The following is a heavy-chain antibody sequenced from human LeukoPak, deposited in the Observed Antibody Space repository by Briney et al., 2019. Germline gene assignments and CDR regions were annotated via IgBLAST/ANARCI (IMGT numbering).Heavy chain of an antibody. Sequence: PGGSLRLSCAASGFNFSSYGMSWVRQTPGKGLEWVSAISGSGGSTYYADSVKGRFTISRDNSKNTLSLQMNSLRAEDTAVYYCAKESGGIAAAPYKFDYWGQGTLVTVSS. V-gene: IGHV3-23*01. CDR3: AKESGGIAAAPYKFDY. CDR2: ISGSGGST. D-gene: IGHD6-13*01. J-gene: IGHJ4*02. CDR1: GFNFSSYG.